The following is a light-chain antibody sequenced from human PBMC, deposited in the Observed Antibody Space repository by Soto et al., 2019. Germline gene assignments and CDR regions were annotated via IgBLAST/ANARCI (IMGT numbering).Light chain of an antibody. CDR1: QGIRNY. Sequence: DIQMTQSPSSLSASVGGRVPITCRASQGIRNYVAWYQQKPGKLPKLLIYAASTLQSEYPSRFSGSGSGTDFTLTISRLEPEDFAVYYCQQYGSSPITFGQGTRLEIK. V-gene: IGKV1-27*01. CDR2: AAS. J-gene: IGKJ5*01. CDR3: QQYGSSPIT.